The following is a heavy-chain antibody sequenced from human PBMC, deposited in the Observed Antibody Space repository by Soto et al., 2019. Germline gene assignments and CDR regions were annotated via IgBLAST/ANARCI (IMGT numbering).Heavy chain of an antibody. V-gene: IGHV4-34*01. CDR1: GGSFSGYY. CDR2: INHSGST. D-gene: IGHD6-13*01. Sequence: SETLSLTCAVYGGSFSGYYWSWIRQPPGKGLEWIGEINHSGSTNYNPSLKSRVTISVDTSKNQFSLKLSSVTAADTAVYYCVCDSNSSSLKKQVGWFDPWGQGTLVTVSS. CDR3: VCDSNSSSLKKQVGWFDP. J-gene: IGHJ5*02.